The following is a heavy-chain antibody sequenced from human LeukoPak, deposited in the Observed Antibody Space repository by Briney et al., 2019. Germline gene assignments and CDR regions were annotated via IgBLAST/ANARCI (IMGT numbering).Heavy chain of an antibody. Sequence: PGGSLRLSCAASGFTFSSYWMTWGRQAPGKGLEWVANIKDDGSEKYYVDSVKGRFTISRDNAKDSVYLQMNSLRAEDTAVYYCARDRGIKYWGQGTLVTVSS. CDR3: ARDRGIKY. J-gene: IGHJ4*02. D-gene: IGHD3-10*01. V-gene: IGHV3-7*05. CDR1: GFTFSSYW. CDR2: IKDDGSEK.